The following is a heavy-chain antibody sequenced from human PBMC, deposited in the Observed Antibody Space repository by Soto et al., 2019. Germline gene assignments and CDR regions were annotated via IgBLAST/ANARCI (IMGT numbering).Heavy chain of an antibody. V-gene: IGHV3-21*01. D-gene: IGHD3-10*01. Sequence: EVQLVESGGGLVKPGGSLRLSCAGSGFTFSIHSMSWVRQAPGKGLEWVSRISGPSSDIHYADSVKGRFTISRDNAKKLLYLQMNSLRPEDTAVYYCARDQRYGSLVSWGQGTLVTVSS. CDR3: ARDQRYGSLVS. CDR2: ISGPSSDI. J-gene: IGHJ4*02. CDR1: GFTFSIHS.